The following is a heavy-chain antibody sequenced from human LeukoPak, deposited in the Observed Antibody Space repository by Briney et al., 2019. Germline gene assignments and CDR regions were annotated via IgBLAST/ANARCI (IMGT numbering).Heavy chain of an antibody. CDR1: GFTFTSAW. Sequence: PGGSLRLSCAASGFTFTSAWMSWVRQAPGKGLEWVGRIKGKTAAGAPDYVASVKGGFTISRDDSKNTLFLQMNSLKTEDTDVYYCITGDYDFWSGFYSPNHYFDYWGQGTLVTVSS. CDR3: ITGDYDFWSGFYSPNHYFDY. V-gene: IGHV3-15*01. D-gene: IGHD3-3*01. J-gene: IGHJ4*02. CDR2: IKGKTAAGAP.